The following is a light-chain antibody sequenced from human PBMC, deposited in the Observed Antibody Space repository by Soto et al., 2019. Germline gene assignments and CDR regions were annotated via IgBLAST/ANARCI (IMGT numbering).Light chain of an antibody. Sequence: DIQMTQSPSSLSASVGDRVTITCRASQDINYYLAWYQQKPGIAPKLLIHKASTLESGVPSRFSGSGFGTEFTLTISGLQPEDSATYYCQQYERYSTFGQGTKVDIK. CDR1: QDINYY. CDR3: QQYERYST. V-gene: IGKV1-5*03. J-gene: IGKJ1*01. CDR2: KAS.